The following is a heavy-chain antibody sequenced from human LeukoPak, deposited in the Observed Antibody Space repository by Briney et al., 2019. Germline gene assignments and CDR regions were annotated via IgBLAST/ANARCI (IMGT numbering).Heavy chain of an antibody. CDR1: GGSISSGGYY. CDR3: ARGGRVPFDP. CDR2: IYYSGST. D-gene: IGHD3-10*01. Sequence: SQTLSLTCTVSGGSISSGGYYWSWIRQHPGKGLEWIGYIYYSGSTYYNPSLKSRVTISVDTSKSQFSLKLSSVTAADTAVYYCARGGRVPFDPWGQGTLVTVSS. V-gene: IGHV4-31*03. J-gene: IGHJ5*02.